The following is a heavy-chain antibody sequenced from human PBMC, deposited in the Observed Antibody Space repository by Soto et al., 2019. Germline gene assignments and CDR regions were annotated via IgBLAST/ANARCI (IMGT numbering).Heavy chain of an antibody. CDR1: GVTFSSYA. CDR3: ALEYSSSFCY. D-gene: IGHD6-6*01. V-gene: IGHV3-23*01. CDR2: ISGSGGST. Sequence: EVQLLESGGGVVQPGGSLRLSCVASGVTFSSYAMSWVRQAPGKGLEWVSAISGSGGSTYYVDSVKGRFTISRDNSTNTLYLQLNSLSAEDTAVYYCALEYSSSFCYCGQGTLVTVSS. J-gene: IGHJ4*02.